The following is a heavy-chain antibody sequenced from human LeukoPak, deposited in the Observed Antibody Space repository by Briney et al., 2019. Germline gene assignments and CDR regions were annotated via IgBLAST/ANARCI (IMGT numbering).Heavy chain of an antibody. J-gene: IGHJ3*02. V-gene: IGHV1-69*05. CDR3: AGDFWSGYYNQPDHVFDI. D-gene: IGHD3-3*01. CDR2: IIPIFGTA. Sequence: SVKVSCKASGGTFSSYAISWVRQAPGQGLEWMGGIIPIFGTANYAQKFQGRVTITTDESTSTAYMELSSLRSEDTAVYYCAGDFWSGYYNQPDHVFDIWGQGTMVTVSS. CDR1: GGTFSSYA.